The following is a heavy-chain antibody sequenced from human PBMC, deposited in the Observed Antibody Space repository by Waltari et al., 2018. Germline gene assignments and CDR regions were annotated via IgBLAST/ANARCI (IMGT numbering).Heavy chain of an antibody. D-gene: IGHD3-22*01. CDR1: GGTLSTYA. V-gene: IGHV1-69*08. Sequence: QVQLVQSGAEVKKPGSSVKVSCKASGGTLSTYAISWARQAPGQGLEWMGRIIPIFGTANYAQKFQGRVTITADKSTSTAYMELSSLRSEDTAVYYCARASVYYDSSGAPDYWGQGTLVTVSS. CDR3: ARASVYYDSSGAPDY. J-gene: IGHJ4*02. CDR2: IIPIFGTA.